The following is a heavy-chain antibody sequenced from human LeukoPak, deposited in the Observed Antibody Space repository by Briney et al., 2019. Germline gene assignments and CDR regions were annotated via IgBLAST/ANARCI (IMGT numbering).Heavy chain of an antibody. CDR2: IYYSGST. Sequence: PSETLSLTCTVSGGSISSSSYYWGWIRQPPGKGLEWIGYIYYSGSTNYNPSLKSRVTISVDTSKNQFSLKLSSVTAADTAVYYCAIGREWELPHFDYWGQGTLVTVSS. D-gene: IGHD1-26*01. J-gene: IGHJ4*02. CDR1: GGSISSSSYY. CDR3: AIGREWELPHFDY. V-gene: IGHV4-61*05.